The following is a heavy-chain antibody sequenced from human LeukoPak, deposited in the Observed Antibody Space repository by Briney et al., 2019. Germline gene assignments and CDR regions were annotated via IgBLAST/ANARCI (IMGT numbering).Heavy chain of an antibody. J-gene: IGHJ4*02. Sequence: PSETLSLTCAVYGGSFSDYYWSWIRQPPGKGLEWIGEIKHSGSTNYNPSLKSRVTISVDTSKNQFSLKLSSVTAADTAVYYCASSPSDYGDYFPLAVWGQGTLVTVSS. V-gene: IGHV4-34*01. CDR3: ASSPSDYGDYFPLAV. CDR1: GGSFSDYY. D-gene: IGHD4-17*01. CDR2: IKHSGST.